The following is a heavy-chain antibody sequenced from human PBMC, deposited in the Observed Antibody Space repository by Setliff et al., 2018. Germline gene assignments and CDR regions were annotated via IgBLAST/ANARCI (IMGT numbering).Heavy chain of an antibody. CDR2: FDHSGTT. CDR1: GASFSNYY. V-gene: IGHV4-34*01. D-gene: IGHD3-3*01. J-gene: IGHJ4*02. CDR3: RFWSGYLKNDV. Sequence: SETLSLTCTVYGASFSNYYWGWVRQPPEERLEWIAEFDHSGTTKYNPSLMGRVTISVDTSKNQFSLRLSSVTAADTAVHYCRFWSGYLKNDVWGQGTLVTVS.